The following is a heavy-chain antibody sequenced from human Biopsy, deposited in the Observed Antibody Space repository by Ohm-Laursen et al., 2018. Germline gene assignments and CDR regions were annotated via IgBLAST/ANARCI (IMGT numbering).Heavy chain of an antibody. CDR1: GFSVADYA. CDR3: AKGSEQLQDAGGVDA. CDR2: IGWDGANT. Sequence: SLSLSCAASGFSVADYAMHWVCQVSGKGLEWVSFIGWDGANTYYGGSVRGRFTISRDNDKNALYLQMNSLRLEDSGFYYCAKGSEQLQDAGGVDAWGQGTLVTVSS. V-gene: IGHV3-43D*04. J-gene: IGHJ5*02. D-gene: IGHD1/OR15-1a*01.